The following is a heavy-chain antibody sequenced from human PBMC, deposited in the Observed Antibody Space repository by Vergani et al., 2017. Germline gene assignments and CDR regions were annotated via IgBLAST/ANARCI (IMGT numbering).Heavy chain of an antibody. CDR1: GASVNSYY. J-gene: IGHJ4*02. CDR3: ARSRIYYGAGSPDY. CDR2: VSFRGDT. Sequence: QVKLQESGPGLVKPSETLSLTCTVSGASVNSYYWSWIRQPPAKGLEWVGFVSFRGDTLYDPYVKVRMTISLNTSSNQVSLYLTSVTAADTAVYYCARSRIYYGAGSPDYWGQGTLVTVSS. V-gene: IGHV4-59*02. D-gene: IGHD3-10*01.